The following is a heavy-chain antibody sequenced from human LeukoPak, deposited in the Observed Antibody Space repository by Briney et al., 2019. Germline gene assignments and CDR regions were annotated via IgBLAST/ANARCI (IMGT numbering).Heavy chain of an antibody. CDR3: TRDMIRGVPDYIDY. J-gene: IGHJ4*02. Sequence: PGSSQRLSCAATGVRFSSYDMHWVRQAPGKGLEWVAAISAEGDIQIYLDSVMGRFTISRDNSKSTLYLQMNSLRIEDTGFYYCTRDMIRGVPDYIDYWGQGTLVTVSS. CDR1: GVRFSSYD. D-gene: IGHD3-10*01. CDR2: ISAEGDIQ. V-gene: IGHV3-30-3*01.